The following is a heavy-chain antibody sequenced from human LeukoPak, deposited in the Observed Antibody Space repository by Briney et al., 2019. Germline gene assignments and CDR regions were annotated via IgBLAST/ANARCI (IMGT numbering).Heavy chain of an antibody. CDR2: INPSGGST. Sequence: ASVKVSCKASGYTFTSYYMHWVRQAPGQGLEWMGIINPSGGSTSYAQKFQGRVTMTRDTSTSTVYMELSSLRSEDTAVYYCARSHPGIAVAGRDAFDIWGQGTMVTVSS. J-gene: IGHJ3*02. D-gene: IGHD6-19*01. CDR1: GYTFTSYY. V-gene: IGHV1-46*01. CDR3: ARSHPGIAVAGRDAFDI.